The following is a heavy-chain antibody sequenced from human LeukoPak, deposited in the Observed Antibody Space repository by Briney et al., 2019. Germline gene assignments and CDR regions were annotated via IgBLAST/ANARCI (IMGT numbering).Heavy chain of an antibody. J-gene: IGHJ1*01. D-gene: IGHD3-16*02. V-gene: IGHV1-18*01. Sequence: ASVKVSCKASGYAFTSYGISWVRQAPGQGLEWMGWISAYNGNTNYAQKWQGRVTMTTDTSTSTAYMDLRSLRSDDTAVYYCPRVLIVGGSEFLPHWGEGSLVTVPS. CDR3: PRVLIVGGSEFLPH. CDR1: GYAFTSYG. CDR2: ISAYNGNT.